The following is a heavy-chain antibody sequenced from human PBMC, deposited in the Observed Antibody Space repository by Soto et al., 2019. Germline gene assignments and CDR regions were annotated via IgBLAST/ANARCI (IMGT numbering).Heavy chain of an antibody. CDR1: ELTFEHYG. J-gene: IGHJ3*01. CDR3: ARGLDAFDL. V-gene: IGHV3-20*04. CDR2: ISWNGGTT. Sequence: EQQVVEFGGAVVRPGASQRLSCVGSELTFEHYGMAWVRQAPGKGPEWVAGISWNGGTTGYIDSVKGRFTITRDNAKNILYLQMNSLRLDDTALYYCARGLDAFDLWGQGTRVTVSS.